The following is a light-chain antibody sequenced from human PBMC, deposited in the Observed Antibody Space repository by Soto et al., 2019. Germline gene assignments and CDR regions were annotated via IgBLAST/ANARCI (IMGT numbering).Light chain of an antibody. Sequence: QSALPHPPSVSGPPGQSITISCTGTSSDVGGYNYVSWYQQHPGKAPKLMIYDVRNRPSGVSNRFSGSKSVNTASLTISGLQAEDEADYYCSSYTTISTYVFGTGTKVTVL. CDR2: DVR. J-gene: IGLJ1*01. V-gene: IGLV2-14*01. CDR3: SSYTTISTYV. CDR1: SSDVGGYNY.